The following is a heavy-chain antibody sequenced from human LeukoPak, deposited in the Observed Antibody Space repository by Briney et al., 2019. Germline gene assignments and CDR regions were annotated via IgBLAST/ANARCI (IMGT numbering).Heavy chain of an antibody. CDR2: ISSSGGST. Sequence: GGSLRLSCAASGFTFSSYAMSWVRQAPGKGLEWVSAISSSGGSTYYADSVKGRFTISRDNSKNTLYLQMNSLRAEDTAVYYCAKDSISIYSSSWYGSFDYWGQGTLVTVSS. V-gene: IGHV3-23*01. D-gene: IGHD6-13*01. CDR1: GFTFSSYA. J-gene: IGHJ4*02. CDR3: AKDSISIYSSSWYGSFDY.